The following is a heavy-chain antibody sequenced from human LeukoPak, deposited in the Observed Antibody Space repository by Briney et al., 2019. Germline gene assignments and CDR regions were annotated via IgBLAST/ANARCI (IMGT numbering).Heavy chain of an antibody. CDR3: ARVFYSSIWEYYYYYMDV. J-gene: IGHJ6*03. CDR1: GGSISSGGYY. CDR2: IYHSGST. V-gene: IGHV4-30-2*01. Sequence: PSETLSLTWTVSGGSISSGGYYRSWIRQPPGKGLEWIGYIYHSGSTYYNPSLKSRVTISVDRSKNQFSLKLSSVTAADTAVYYCARVFYSSIWEYYYYYMDVWGKGTTVTVSS. D-gene: IGHD6-13*01.